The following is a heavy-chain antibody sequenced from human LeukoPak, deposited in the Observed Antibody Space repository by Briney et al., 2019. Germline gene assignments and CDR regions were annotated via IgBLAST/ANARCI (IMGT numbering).Heavy chain of an antibody. J-gene: IGHJ4*02. V-gene: IGHV4-59*01. D-gene: IGHD3-16*02. CDR3: ARYSLYDYVWGSHRQTFAFDY. CDR2: IYYSGST. CDR1: GGSISSYY. Sequence: PSETLSLTRTVSGGSISSYYWSWIRQPPGKGLEWIGYIYYSGSTNYNPSLKSRVTISVDTSKNQFSLKLSSVTAGDTAVYYCARYSLYDYVWGSHRQTFAFDYWGQGTLVTVSS.